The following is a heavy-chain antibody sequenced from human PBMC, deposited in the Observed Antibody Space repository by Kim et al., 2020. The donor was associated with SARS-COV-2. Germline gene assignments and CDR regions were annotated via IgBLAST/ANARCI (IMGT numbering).Heavy chain of an antibody. J-gene: IGHJ6*02. V-gene: IGHV3-33*01. CDR2: IWYDGSNK. Sequence: GGSLRLSCAASGFTFSSYGMHWVRQAPGKGLEWVAVIWYDGSNKYYADSVKGRFTISRDNSKNTLYLQMNSLRAEDTAVYYCARDRSASSWYTRYYGMDVWGQGTTVTVSS. CDR3: ARDRSASSWYTRYYGMDV. CDR1: GFTFSSYG. D-gene: IGHD6-13*01.